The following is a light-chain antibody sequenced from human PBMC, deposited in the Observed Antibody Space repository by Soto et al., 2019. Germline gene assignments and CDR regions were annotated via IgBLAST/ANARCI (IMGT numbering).Light chain of an antibody. Sequence: QSVLTQPASVSGSPGQSITISCTGTSSDVGAYDYVSWFQHYPGKAPKLLIYEVTNRPSGVSDRFSGSRSGNTASLTISGLQAEDEADYYCSSYTITNTIVFGSGTKVTVL. J-gene: IGLJ1*01. CDR2: EVT. V-gene: IGLV2-14*01. CDR1: SSDVGAYDY. CDR3: SSYTITNTIV.